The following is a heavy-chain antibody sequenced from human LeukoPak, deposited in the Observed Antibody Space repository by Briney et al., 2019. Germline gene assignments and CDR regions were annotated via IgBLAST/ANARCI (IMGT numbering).Heavy chain of an antibody. J-gene: IGHJ4*02. CDR3: ARVSPFDY. CDR1: GFTVSSNY. Sequence: PGRSLRLSCVASGFTVSSNYMSWVRQAPGKGLEWLSVFYSGGSTYYADSVNGRFTMSRDNSKNTLYLQMNGLRVEDTAVYYCARVSPFDYWGQGTQVTVSS. V-gene: IGHV3-66*01. CDR2: FYSGGST.